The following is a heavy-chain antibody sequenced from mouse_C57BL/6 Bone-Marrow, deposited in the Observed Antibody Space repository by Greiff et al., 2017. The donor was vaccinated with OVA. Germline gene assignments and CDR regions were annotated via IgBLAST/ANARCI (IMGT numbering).Heavy chain of an antibody. CDR2: IDPSDSYS. Sequence: QVQLQQPGAELVRPGTSVKLSCKASGYTFTSYWMHWVKQRPGQGLEWIGVIDPSDSYSNYNQKFKGKATLTVDTSSSTAYMQLSSLTSEDSAVYYCARRNTTVVGDFDYWGQGTTLTVSS. V-gene: IGHV1-59*01. D-gene: IGHD1-1*01. CDR1: GYTFTSYW. CDR3: ARRNTTVVGDFDY. J-gene: IGHJ2*01.